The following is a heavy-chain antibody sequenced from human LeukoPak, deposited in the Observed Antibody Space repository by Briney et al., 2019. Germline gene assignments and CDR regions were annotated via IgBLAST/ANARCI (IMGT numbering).Heavy chain of an antibody. D-gene: IGHD3-22*01. CDR3: AMSITMIIVIIKRPPTIDY. CDR2: INHSGST. V-gene: IGHV4-34*01. J-gene: IGHJ4*02. CDR1: GASFSGYY. Sequence: SETLSLTCAVYGASFSGYYWSWIRQSPGKGLEWIGEINHSGSTNYNPSLKSRVTISVDTSKNQFSLKLSSVTAADTAVYYCAMSITMIIVIIKRPPTIDYWGQGTLVTVSS.